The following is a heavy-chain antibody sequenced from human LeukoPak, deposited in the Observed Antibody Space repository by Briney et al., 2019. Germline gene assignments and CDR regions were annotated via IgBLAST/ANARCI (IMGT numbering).Heavy chain of an antibody. Sequence: GGSLRLSCAASGFTFSRYAMSWVRQAPGKGLEWVSAISGSGDSTYYADSVKGRFTISRDNAKNTLYMQMRSRRAENTVVYYCARDIWRHGGGIDYWGQGTVVTVSS. CDR3: ARDIWRHGGGIDY. D-gene: IGHD3-16*01. V-gene: IGHV3-23*01. CDR2: ISGSGDST. CDR1: GFTFSRYA. J-gene: IGHJ4*02.